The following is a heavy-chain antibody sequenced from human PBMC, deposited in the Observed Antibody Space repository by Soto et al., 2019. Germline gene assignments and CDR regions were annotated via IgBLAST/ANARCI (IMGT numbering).Heavy chain of an antibody. CDR3: AFSLLTGATLHDAFDI. V-gene: IGHV3-23*01. CDR1: GFTFSSYS. J-gene: IGHJ3*02. D-gene: IGHD3-9*01. CDR2: ISGSGGST. Sequence: HPGGSLRLSCAASGFTFSSYSMNWVRQAPGKGLEWVSAISGSGGSTYYADSVKGRFTISRDNSENTLYLQMNSLRAEDTAVYYCAFSLLTGATLHDAFDIWGQGTMVTVSS.